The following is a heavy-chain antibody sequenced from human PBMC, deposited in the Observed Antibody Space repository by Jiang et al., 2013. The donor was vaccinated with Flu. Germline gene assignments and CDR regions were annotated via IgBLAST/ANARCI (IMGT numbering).Heavy chain of an antibody. J-gene: IGHJ1*01. Sequence: KGRFTXSRDNSKNTLYLQMNSLRAEDTAVYYCARDPLRYCSGGSCSGYFQHWGQGTLVTVSS. V-gene: IGHV3-30*01. D-gene: IGHD2-15*01. CDR3: ARDPLRYCSGGSCSGYFQH.